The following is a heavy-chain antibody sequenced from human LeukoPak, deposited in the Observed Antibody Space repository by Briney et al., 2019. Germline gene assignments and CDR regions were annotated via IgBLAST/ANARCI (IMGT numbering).Heavy chain of an antibody. CDR1: GDFITAYY. CDR3: ARDQSGDYHSSGYEN. J-gene: IGHJ4*02. CDR2: VYYSGST. Sequence: SETLSLTCSVSGDFITAYYWSWIRQPPGKGLEWIGYVYYSGSTEYNPSLRSRVTISLEMSKHQFSLNLTSVTAADTAVYYCARDQSGDYHSSGYENWGQGTLVTVSS. V-gene: IGHV4-59*01. D-gene: IGHD3-22*01.